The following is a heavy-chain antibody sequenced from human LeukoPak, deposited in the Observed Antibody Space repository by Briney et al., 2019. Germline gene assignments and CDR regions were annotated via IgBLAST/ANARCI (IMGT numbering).Heavy chain of an antibody. J-gene: IGHJ1*01. D-gene: IGHD6-13*01. CDR1: GFTFSSYS. V-gene: IGHV3-21*01. Sequence: GGSLRLSCAASGFTFSSYSMSWVRQAPGKGLEWVSSISSSSSYIYYADSVKGRFTISRDNAKNSLYLQMNSLRAEDTAVYYCARGAAAGTTDFQHWGQGTLVTVSS. CDR2: ISSSSSYI. CDR3: ARGAAAGTTDFQH.